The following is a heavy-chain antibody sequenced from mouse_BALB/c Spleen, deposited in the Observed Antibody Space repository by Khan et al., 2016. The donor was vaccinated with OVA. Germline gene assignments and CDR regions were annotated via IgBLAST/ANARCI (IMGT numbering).Heavy chain of an antibody. J-gene: IGHJ4*01. Sequence: QMQLEESGPGLVAPSQSLSITCTISGFSLTNYGVHWVRQPPGKGLEWLVVIWSDGRTTYNSALKSRLTISKDNSKSQVFLKMNSRQTDDTAMYFCARQPYYHYNIMDYWGQGTSGTVSS. CDR2: IWSDGRT. D-gene: IGHD2-10*01. CDR1: GFSLTNYG. CDR3: ARQPYYHYNIMDY. V-gene: IGHV2-6-1*01.